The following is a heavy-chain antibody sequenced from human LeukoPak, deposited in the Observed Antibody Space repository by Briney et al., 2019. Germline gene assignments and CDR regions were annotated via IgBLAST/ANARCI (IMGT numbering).Heavy chain of an antibody. CDR2: ISGSGGST. Sequence: GGTLRLSCAASGFTFSTYGMNWVRQAPGKGLEWVSSISGSGGSTYYADSVKGRFTISRDNSKNTLHLQMNSLRAEDTAVYYCAGRGSGSYFDYWGQGTLVTVSS. V-gene: IGHV3-23*01. D-gene: IGHD3-10*01. CDR3: AGRGSGSYFDY. CDR1: GFTFSTYG. J-gene: IGHJ4*02.